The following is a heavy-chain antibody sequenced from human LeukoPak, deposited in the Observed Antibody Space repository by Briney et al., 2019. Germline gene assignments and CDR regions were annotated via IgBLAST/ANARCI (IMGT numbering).Heavy chain of an antibody. V-gene: IGHV3-11*04. CDR3: ARSPSYSGYDPDDY. CDR1: GFTFSDHY. J-gene: IGHJ4*02. CDR2: ISSSGSTI. Sequence: GGSLRLSCAASGFTFSDHYMTWIRQAPGKGLDWLSYISSSGSTIYYVDSVKGRFTISRDNANNSLYLQMNSLRAEDTAVYYCARSPSYSGYDPDDYWGQGTLVTVSS. D-gene: IGHD5-12*01.